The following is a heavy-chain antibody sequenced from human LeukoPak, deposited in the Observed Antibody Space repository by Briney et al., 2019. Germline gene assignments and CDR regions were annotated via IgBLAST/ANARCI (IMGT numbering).Heavy chain of an antibody. J-gene: IGHJ4*02. V-gene: IGHV3-9*01. CDR1: GFTFDDHA. D-gene: IGHD2-15*01. Sequence: GGSLRLSCAASGFTFDDHAMHWVRQAPGKGLEWVSGISWNSGSIGYADSVKGRFTISRDNAKNSLYLQMNSLRAEDTALYYCAKGGSGDIVVVVAATPFDYWGQGTLVTVSS. CDR2: ISWNSGSI. CDR3: AKGGSGDIVVVVAATPFDY.